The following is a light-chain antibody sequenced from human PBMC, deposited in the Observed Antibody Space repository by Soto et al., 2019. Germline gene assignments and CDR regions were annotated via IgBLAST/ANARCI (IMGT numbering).Light chain of an antibody. CDR3: QQYDTLPLT. V-gene: IGKV1-33*01. Sequence: DIQLTQSPSSLSASVGDRVTITCQASQDSSNYLNWYQQKPGKAPKLLIYDASNLETGVPSRFSGSGSGTDFTFTISSLQPEDIATYYCQQYDTLPLTVGGGTKVEIK. CDR1: QDSSNY. CDR2: DAS. J-gene: IGKJ4*01.